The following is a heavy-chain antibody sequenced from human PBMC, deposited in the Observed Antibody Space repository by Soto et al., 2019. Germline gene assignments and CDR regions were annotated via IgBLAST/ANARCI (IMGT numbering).Heavy chain of an antibody. CDR1: GFTFSTYA. Sequence: QVQLVESGGGVVQPGRSLRLSCAASGFTFSTYAMHWVRQAPGKGLEWVALISYDGSNTYYADSVKGRLTISRDNSKSTLXXQXNXQRAEDTAVYYCAKELAYCGGDCSPTYYYYYYGMDVWGQGTTVTVSS. V-gene: IGHV3-30*18. J-gene: IGHJ6*02. CDR3: AKELAYCGGDCSPTYYYYYYGMDV. CDR2: ISYDGSNT. D-gene: IGHD2-21*02.